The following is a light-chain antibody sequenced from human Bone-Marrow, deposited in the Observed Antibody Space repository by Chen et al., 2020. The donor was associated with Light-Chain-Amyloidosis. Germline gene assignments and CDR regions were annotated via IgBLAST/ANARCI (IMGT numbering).Light chain of an antibody. V-gene: IGLV2-23*02. Sequence: QSALTQPASVSGSPGQSVTIACTGSYSDVGSHNFVSWYQLHPGRAPKLILYGVNNRPSGVSERFSGSKTDNTASLTISGLLGEDAADYYCCSYGGRFSLMFGGGTRLTVL. CDR2: GVN. J-gene: IGLJ3*02. CDR1: YSDVGSHNF. CDR3: CSYGGRFSLM.